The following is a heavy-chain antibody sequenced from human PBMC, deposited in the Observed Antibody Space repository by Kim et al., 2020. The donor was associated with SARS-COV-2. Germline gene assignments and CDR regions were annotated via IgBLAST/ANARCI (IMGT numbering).Heavy chain of an antibody. V-gene: IGHV3-23*01. D-gene: IGHD6-13*01. CDR1: GFIFSSYA. J-gene: IGHJ4*02. Sequence: GGSLRLSCAASGFIFSSYAMSWVRQAPGKGLEWVSGISGSGASTYYADSLKGRFTISRDNPKNTLYLQVISLRAEDTAVYYCASSYMYSSSWYAFDYWGQGSPVTVSS. CDR3: ASSYMYSSSWYAFDY. CDR2: ISGSGAST.